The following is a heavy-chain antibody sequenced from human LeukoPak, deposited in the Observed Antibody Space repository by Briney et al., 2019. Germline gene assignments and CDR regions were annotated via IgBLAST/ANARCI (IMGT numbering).Heavy chain of an antibody. CDR1: GFTFSTYW. D-gene: IGHD1-26*01. V-gene: IGHV3-7*01. Sequence: PGGSLRLSCAASGFTFSTYWMSWVRQAPGKGLEWVANINRDGSEKYYVDSVKGRFTISRDNAKNSLYLQMNSLRAEDTAVYYCAREATTSDYYYGMDVWGQGTTVTVSS. CDR2: INRDGSEK. J-gene: IGHJ6*02. CDR3: AREATTSDYYYGMDV.